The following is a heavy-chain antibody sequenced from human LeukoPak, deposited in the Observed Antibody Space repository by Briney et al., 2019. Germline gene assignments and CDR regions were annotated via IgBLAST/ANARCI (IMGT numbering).Heavy chain of an antibody. CDR3: ATSSIAARLRDFDY. Sequence: SETLSLTCTVSGGSISSSSYYWGWIRQPPGKGLEWIGSIYYSGSTYYNPSLKSRVTISVDTSKNQFSLKLSSVTAADTAVYYCATSSIAARLRDFDYWGQGTPVTVSS. J-gene: IGHJ4*02. V-gene: IGHV4-39*01. CDR1: GGSISSSSYY. CDR2: IYYSGST. D-gene: IGHD6-6*01.